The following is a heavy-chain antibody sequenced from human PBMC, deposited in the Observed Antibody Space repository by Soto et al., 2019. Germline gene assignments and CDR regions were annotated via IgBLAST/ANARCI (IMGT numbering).Heavy chain of an antibody. V-gene: IGHV4-59*01. CDR1: GCTISSYS. J-gene: IGHJ2*01. Sequence: PSGTLSLTCTVSGCTISSYSWSWVRQPPGKGLEWIGYIYYSGSPNYSPSLESRVTISEDTSTNQFSLKLSSVTAADTAIYYCAGGRDDYIGWYFDRWGRGTLVTVSS. CDR3: AGGRDDYIGWYFDR. D-gene: IGHD4-4*01. CDR2: IYYSGSP.